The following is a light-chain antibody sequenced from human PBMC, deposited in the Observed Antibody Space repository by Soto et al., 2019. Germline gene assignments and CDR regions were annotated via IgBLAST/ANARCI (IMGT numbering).Light chain of an antibody. CDR3: QQYRNWPPWT. CDR2: DAS. Sequence: EIVVPQSPATLSLSPGERATLSCRASQSVSSHLAWYQQKPGQAPRLLIYDASSRATGVPARFSASGSGTEFTLTISGLQSEDFAVYYCQQYRNWPPWTFGPGTKVDI. J-gene: IGKJ1*01. V-gene: IGKV3-11*01. CDR1: QSVSSH.